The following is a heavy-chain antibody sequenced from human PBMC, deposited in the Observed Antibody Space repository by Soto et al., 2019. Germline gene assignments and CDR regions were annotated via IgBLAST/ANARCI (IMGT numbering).Heavy chain of an antibody. V-gene: IGHV1-3*01. CDR1: GYASLSHA. J-gene: IGHJ4*02. D-gene: IGHD3-10*01. CDR2: INAGVDGT. Sequence: QVQLVQSGPEMRQPGASVKVSCKASGYASLSHAMHWVRQVPCQLYEWLGWINAGVDGTMYSERFQDRIRITRDTSANTVYMELNALTSEDTAVYYCAREVPGVTSFDYWGQGTLVIVSS. CDR3: AREVPGVTSFDY.